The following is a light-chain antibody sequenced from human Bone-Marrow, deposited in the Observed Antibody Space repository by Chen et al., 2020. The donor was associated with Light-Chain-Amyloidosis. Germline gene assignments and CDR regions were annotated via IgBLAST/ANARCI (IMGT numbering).Light chain of an antibody. CDR2: EDD. CDR3: QSYQGSSQGV. CDR1: SGSIATNY. J-gene: IGLJ3*02. V-gene: IGLV6-57*01. Sequence: NFMLTQPHSVSESPGKTVIISCTRSSGSIATNYGQWYQQRPGGSPTTVIYEDDQRPSGVPARFSGSIDRSSNSASLTISGLKTEDEADYYCQSYQGSSQGVFGGGTKLTVL.